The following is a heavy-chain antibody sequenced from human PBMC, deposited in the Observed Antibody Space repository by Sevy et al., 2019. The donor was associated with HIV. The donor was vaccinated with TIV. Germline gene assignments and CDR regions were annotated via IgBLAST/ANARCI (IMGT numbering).Heavy chain of an antibody. CDR1: GVTLSNYA. D-gene: IGHD3-16*01. V-gene: IGHV3-23*01. CDR2: ISGSGGST. CDR3: AKDAYYDTTHFDY. J-gene: IGHJ4*02. Sequence: GGSLRLSCAASGVTLSNYAMSWVRQAPGKGLEWVSGISGSGGSTYYADSVKGRFTISRDNSKNTLYVQMNSLRAEDTAVYYCAKDAYYDTTHFDYWGQGTLVTVSS.